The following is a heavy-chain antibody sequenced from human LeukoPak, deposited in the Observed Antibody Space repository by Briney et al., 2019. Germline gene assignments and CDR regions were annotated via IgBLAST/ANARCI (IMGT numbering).Heavy chain of an antibody. CDR3: ARSWWEWLPRHFDY. D-gene: IGHD6-19*01. V-gene: IGHV4-59*01. CDR2: IYYSGST. CDR1: GGSISSYY. Sequence: PSETLSLTCTVSGGSISSYYWSWIRQPPGKGLEWIGYIYYSGSTNHNPSLKSRVTISVDTSKNQFSLKLSSVTAADTAVYYCARSWWEWLPRHFDYWGQGTLVAVSS. J-gene: IGHJ4*02.